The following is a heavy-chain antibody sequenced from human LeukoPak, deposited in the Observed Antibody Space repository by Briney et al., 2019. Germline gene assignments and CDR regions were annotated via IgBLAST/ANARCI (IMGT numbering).Heavy chain of an antibody. J-gene: IGHJ6*02. CDR2: ISNDGSSA. D-gene: IGHD2-2*01. V-gene: IGHV3-74*01. CDR3: VRGYCTSTSCYGGVVVDV. Sequence: GGSLRLSCAASGFTFSSYWMHWVRQGPGKGLVWVSRISNDGSSASYADSVKGRFTISRDNAKNTLYLQMNSLRAEDTAVYHCVRGYCTSTSCYGGVVVDVWGQGTTVTVFS. CDR1: GFTFSSYW.